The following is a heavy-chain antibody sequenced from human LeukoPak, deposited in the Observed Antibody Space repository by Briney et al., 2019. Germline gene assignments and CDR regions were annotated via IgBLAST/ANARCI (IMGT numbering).Heavy chain of an antibody. V-gene: IGHV4-59*01. CDR2: IYYSGST. Sequence: SETLSLTCTVSGGSISSYYWSWIRQPPGKGLEWIGYIYYSGSTNYNPSLKSRVTISVDTSKNQFSLKLSSATAADTAVYYCARAAVPAAHAYWGQGTLVTVSS. CDR3: ARAAVPAAHAY. J-gene: IGHJ4*02. CDR1: GGSISSYY. D-gene: IGHD2-2*01.